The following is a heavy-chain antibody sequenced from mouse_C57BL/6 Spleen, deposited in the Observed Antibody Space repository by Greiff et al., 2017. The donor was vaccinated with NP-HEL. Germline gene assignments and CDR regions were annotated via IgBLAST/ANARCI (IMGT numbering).Heavy chain of an antibody. Sequence: EVHLVESGGGLVKPGGSLKLSCAASGFTFSSYAMSWVRQTPEKRLEWVATISDGGSYTYYPDNVKGRFTISRDNAKNNLYLQMSHLKSEDTAMYYCARDRTPYYYGSSSLFDYWGQGTTLTVSS. CDR3: ARDRTPYYYGSSSLFDY. CDR2: ISDGGSYT. D-gene: IGHD1-1*01. V-gene: IGHV5-4*01. CDR1: GFTFSSYA. J-gene: IGHJ2*01.